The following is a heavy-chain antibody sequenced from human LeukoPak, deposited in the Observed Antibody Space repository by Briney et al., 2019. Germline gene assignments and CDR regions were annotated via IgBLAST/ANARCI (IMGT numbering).Heavy chain of an antibody. J-gene: IGHJ6*02. CDR1: GYTFTGYY. D-gene: IGHD1-1*01. Sequence: ASVKVSCKASGYTFTGYYMHWVRQAPGQGLEWMGWINPNSGGTNYAQKFQGRVTMTRDTSISTAYMELSRLRSDDTAVYYCARADWNDALTYYYYGMDVWGQGTTVTVSS. CDR2: INPNSGGT. CDR3: ARADWNDALTYYYYGMDV. V-gene: IGHV1-2*02.